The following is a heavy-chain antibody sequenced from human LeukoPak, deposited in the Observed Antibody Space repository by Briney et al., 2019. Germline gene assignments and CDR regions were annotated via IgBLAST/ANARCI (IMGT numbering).Heavy chain of an antibody. J-gene: IGHJ6*02. CDR2: IYYSGST. CDR1: GVSISTSTYY. D-gene: IGHD7-27*01. Sequence: PSETLSLTCTVSGVSISTSTYYWGWIRQPPGKGLEWLGSIYYSGSTYYNPSLKSRVTISVDTSKNQSSLRLSSVTAADTAMYYCARQQSNWASGPGMDVWGQGTTVTVSS. V-gene: IGHV4-39*01. CDR3: ARQQSNWASGPGMDV.